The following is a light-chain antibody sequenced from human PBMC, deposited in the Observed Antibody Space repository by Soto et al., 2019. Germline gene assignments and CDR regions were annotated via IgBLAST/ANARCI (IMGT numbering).Light chain of an antibody. V-gene: IGKV3-20*01. CDR2: GAS. CDR3: QHYGSSWT. Sequence: EIVLTQSPGTLSLSPGERATLSCRASQSVSSSYLAWYQQKPGQAPRLLIYGASSRATGIPDRFSGSGSGTDFTLTISRLGPEDFAVYYCQHYGSSWTFCQGTKVEIK. J-gene: IGKJ1*01. CDR1: QSVSSSY.